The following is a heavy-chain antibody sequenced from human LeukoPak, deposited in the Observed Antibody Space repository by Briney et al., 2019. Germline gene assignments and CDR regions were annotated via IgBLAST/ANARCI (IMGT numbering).Heavy chain of an antibody. D-gene: IGHD2-2*01. CDR3: PRSKSLSTSLEGFDI. V-gene: IGHV1-2*02. CDR2: VNPDSGGT. CDR1: GYIFTGHY. J-gene: IGHJ3*02. Sequence: ASVKVSCKASGYIFTGHYMHWVRQAPGQGLEWMAWVNPDSGGTIYAQKFQGRVTVTRDTSFSTAYMALSRLRSDDTAVYYCPRSKSLSTSLEGFDIWGQGTMVTVSS.